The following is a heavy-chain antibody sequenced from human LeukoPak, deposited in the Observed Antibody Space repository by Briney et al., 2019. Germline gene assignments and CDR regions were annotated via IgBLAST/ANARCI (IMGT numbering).Heavy chain of an antibody. Sequence: SGGSLRLSCAASGFTFSTYWMHWVRQAPGKGLVWVSRINSDGSSTSYADSVKGRFTISRDNAKNTLYLQVNGLRAEDTAVYYCARGDFLEWLFQEDYWGQGTLVTVSS. CDR3: ARGDFLEWLFQEDY. CDR1: GFTFSTYW. J-gene: IGHJ4*02. D-gene: IGHD3-3*01. V-gene: IGHV3-74*01. CDR2: INSDGSST.